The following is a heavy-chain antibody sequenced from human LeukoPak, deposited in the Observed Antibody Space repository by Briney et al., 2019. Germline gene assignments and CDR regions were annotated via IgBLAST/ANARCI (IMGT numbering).Heavy chain of an antibody. CDR2: IYYSGST. J-gene: IGHJ5*02. D-gene: IGHD3-3*01. CDR1: GGSISSYY. V-gene: IGHV4-59*01. CDR3: ARGPWYYDFWSGYPNWFDP. Sequence: SETLSLTCTVSGGSISSYYWSWIRQPPGKGLEWIGYIYYSGSTNYNPSLKSRVTISVDTSKNQFSLKLSSVTAADTAVYYCARGPWYYDFWSGYPNWFDPWGQGTLVTVSS.